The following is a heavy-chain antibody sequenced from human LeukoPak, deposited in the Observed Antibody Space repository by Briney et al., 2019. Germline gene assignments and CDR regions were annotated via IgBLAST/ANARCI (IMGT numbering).Heavy chain of an antibody. J-gene: IGHJ3*02. V-gene: IGHV3-11*01. CDR3: ARDFWPIGEPTAFDI. CDR2: ISSSGSTI. CDR1: GFTFSDYY. D-gene: IGHD3-3*01. Sequence: GGSLRLSCAASGFTFSDYYMSWIRQAPGKGLEWVSYISSSGSTIYYADSVKGRFTISRDNAKNSLYLQMNSLRAEDTAVYYCARDFWPIGEPTAFDIWGQGTMVTVSS.